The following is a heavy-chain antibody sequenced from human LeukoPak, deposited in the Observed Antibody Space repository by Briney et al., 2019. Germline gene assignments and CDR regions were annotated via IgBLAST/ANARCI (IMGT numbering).Heavy chain of an antibody. CDR1: GFTFSSYG. J-gene: IGHJ6*03. V-gene: IGHV3-23*01. CDR3: AKVHGSGYYFTDYYYYYYMDV. D-gene: IGHD3-22*01. CDR2: ISGSGGST. Sequence: PGGSLRLSCAASGFTFSSYGMSWVRQAPGKGLEWVSAISGSGGSTYYADSVKGRFTISRDNSKNTLYLQMNSLRAEDTAVYYCAKVHGSGYYFTDYYYYYYMDVWGKGTTVTISS.